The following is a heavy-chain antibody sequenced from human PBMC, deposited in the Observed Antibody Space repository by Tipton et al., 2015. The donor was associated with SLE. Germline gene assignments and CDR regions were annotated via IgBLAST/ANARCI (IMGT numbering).Heavy chain of an antibody. CDR2: INHSGTT. V-gene: IGHV4-34*01. Sequence: TLSLTCAVYGGAFTDFFCSWIRQPPGKGLEWIGEINHSGTTTYNPSLKGRVSISIDTSKNHFSLQLRSMTAADTSVYFCARRGPRTTVTPGFDPWGQGTLVTVSS. CDR3: ARRGPRTTVTPGFDP. CDR1: GGAFTDFF. J-gene: IGHJ5*02. D-gene: IGHD4-17*01.